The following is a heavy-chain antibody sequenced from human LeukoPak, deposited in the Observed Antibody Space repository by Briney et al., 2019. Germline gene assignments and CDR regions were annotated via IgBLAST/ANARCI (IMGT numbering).Heavy chain of an antibody. CDR3: AREGLRLQGYYFDY. Sequence: GGSLRLSCAASGFTFSSYGMHWFRQAPGKGLEWVAVISYDGSNKYYADSVKGRFTISRDNSKNTLYLQMNSLRAEDTAVYYCAREGLRLQGYYFDYWGQGTLVTVSS. J-gene: IGHJ4*02. CDR2: ISYDGSNK. D-gene: IGHD3-16*01. V-gene: IGHV3-30*19. CDR1: GFTFSSYG.